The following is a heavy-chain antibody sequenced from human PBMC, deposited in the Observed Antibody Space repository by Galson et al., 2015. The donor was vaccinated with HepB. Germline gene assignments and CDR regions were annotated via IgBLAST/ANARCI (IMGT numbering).Heavy chain of an antibody. Sequence: SVKVSCKASGYTFTSYYMHWVRQAPGQGLEWMGIINPSGGSTSYAQKFQGRVTTTRDTSTSTVYMELSSLRSEDTAVYYCARDHFGGADYFDYWGQGTLVTVSS. J-gene: IGHJ4*02. V-gene: IGHV1-46*01. CDR3: ARDHFGGADYFDY. CDR2: INPSGGST. D-gene: IGHD4-23*01. CDR1: GYTFTSYY.